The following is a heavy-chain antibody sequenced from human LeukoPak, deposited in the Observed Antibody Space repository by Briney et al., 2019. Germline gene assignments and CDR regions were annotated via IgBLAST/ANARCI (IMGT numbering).Heavy chain of an antibody. D-gene: IGHD3-22*01. V-gene: IGHV1-18*01. CDR2: ISAY. CDR3: ARRFNYYDSSGYYEGFYFDY. CDR1: GYTFTSYG. J-gene: IGHJ4*02. Sequence: GATVKVSCKASGYTFTSYGISWVRQAPGQGLEWVGWISAYAQKFQGRVTMTTDTSTSTAYMELRSLRSDDTAVYYCARRFNYYDSSGYYEGFYFDYWGQGTLLTVSS.